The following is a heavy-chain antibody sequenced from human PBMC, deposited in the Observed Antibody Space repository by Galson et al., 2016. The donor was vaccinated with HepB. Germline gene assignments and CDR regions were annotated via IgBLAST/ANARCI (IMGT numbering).Heavy chain of an antibody. CDR1: GFTFSYYG. Sequence: SLRLSCAASGFTFSYYGMHWVRQAPGKGLERVSLIWYDESNKSYADSVKGRFTISRDNSKNTLYLQMNSLRVEDTAVYYCARSDGGYESSLDYWGQGTLVTVSS. CDR2: IWYDESNK. D-gene: IGHD2-15*01. CDR3: ARSDGGYESSLDY. J-gene: IGHJ4*02. V-gene: IGHV3-33*01.